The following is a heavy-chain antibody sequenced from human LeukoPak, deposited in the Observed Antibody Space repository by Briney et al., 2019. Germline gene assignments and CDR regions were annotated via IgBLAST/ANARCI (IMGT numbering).Heavy chain of an antibody. V-gene: IGHV3-33*06. CDR2: IWYDGSNK. CDR1: GFTFSSYG. J-gene: IGHJ4*02. D-gene: IGHD3-10*01. CDR3: AKDPLVRGVTYDY. Sequence: GGSLRLSCAASGFTFSSYGMHWVRQAPGKGLEWVAVIWYDGSNKYYADSVKGRFTISRDNSKNTLYLQMNSLRADDTAVYYCAKDPLVRGVTYDYWGQGTLVTVSS.